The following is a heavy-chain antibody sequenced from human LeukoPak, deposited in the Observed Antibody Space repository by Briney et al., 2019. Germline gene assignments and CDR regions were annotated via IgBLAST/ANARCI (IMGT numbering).Heavy chain of an antibody. J-gene: IGHJ4*02. V-gene: IGHV3-21*01. CDR1: GFTFSNYS. Sequence: GGSLRLSCAASGFTFSNYSMSWVRQAPGKGLEWVSSISSSSSYIYYADSVKGRFTISRDNAKNSLYLQMNSLRAEDTAVYYCARGEYDSSGSFDYWGQGTLVTVSS. CDR2: ISSSSSYI. D-gene: IGHD3-22*01. CDR3: ARGEYDSSGSFDY.